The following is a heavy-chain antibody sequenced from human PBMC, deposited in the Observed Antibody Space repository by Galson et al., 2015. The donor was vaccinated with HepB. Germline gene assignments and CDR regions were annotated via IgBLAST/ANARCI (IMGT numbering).Heavy chain of an antibody. Sequence: GLEWVSYISSSGGMIYYADSVKGHITVSRDNAKNSMYLRLRDLRVGDTGIYYCVRGRTIAAVTNWFDSWGQGTLVTVSS. V-gene: IGHV3-48*03. D-gene: IGHD6-6*01. J-gene: IGHJ5*01. CDR3: VRGRTIAAVTNWFDS. CDR2: ISSSGGMI.